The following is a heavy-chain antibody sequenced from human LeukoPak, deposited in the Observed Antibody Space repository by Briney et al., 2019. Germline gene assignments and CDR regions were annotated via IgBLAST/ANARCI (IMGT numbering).Heavy chain of an antibody. CDR3: ASKGYTYGNFDY. V-gene: IGHV4-4*02. CDR2: IYPSGST. CDR1: GGSISSTNW. D-gene: IGHD5-18*01. Sequence: PSGTLSLTCAVSGGSISSTNWWSWVRQPPGKGLEWIGEIYPSGSTNYNPSLKSRVTISVDKSRNEFSLKLSSVTAADTAVYYCASKGYTYGNFDYWGQGTLVTVSA. J-gene: IGHJ4*02.